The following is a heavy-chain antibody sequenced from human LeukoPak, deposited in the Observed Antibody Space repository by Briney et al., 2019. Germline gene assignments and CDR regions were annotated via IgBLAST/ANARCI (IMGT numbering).Heavy chain of an antibody. CDR2: INADGSVR. CDR1: GFIFNDYW. D-gene: IGHD4-17*01. Sequence: GGSLRLSCEASGFIFNDYWTHWVRQGPGKGLVWVSRINADGSVRGYADSVKGRFTISRDIAKNTVHLQMSSLRAEDTAVYYCVRDKTTVTTFDYWGQGTLVTVSS. J-gene: IGHJ4*02. CDR3: VRDKTTVTTFDY. V-gene: IGHV3-74*01.